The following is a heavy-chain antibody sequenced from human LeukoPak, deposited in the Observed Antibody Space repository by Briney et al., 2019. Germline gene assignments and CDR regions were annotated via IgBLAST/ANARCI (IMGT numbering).Heavy chain of an antibody. J-gene: IGHJ3*02. D-gene: IGHD3-10*01. CDR2: ISSSGSTI. CDR1: GFTFSNFA. CDR3: ARDYEGGGSGSYYAFDI. V-gene: IGHV3-48*04. Sequence: GGSLRLSCASSGFTFSNFAMSWVRQAPGKGLEWVSYISSSGSTIYYADSVKGRFTISRDNAQNSLYLQMNSLRAEDTAVYYCARDYEGGGSGSYYAFDIWGQGTMVTVSS.